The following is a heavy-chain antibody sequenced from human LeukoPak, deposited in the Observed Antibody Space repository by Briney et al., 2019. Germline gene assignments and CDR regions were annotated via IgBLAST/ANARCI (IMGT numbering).Heavy chain of an antibody. D-gene: IGHD4-23*01. CDR1: GGSFSSYA. CDR3: ARGWLAETTVVTPYNY. V-gene: IGHV1-69*13. CDR2: IIPIFGKA. Sequence: SVKVSCTASGGSFSSYAINWVRQAPGQGLEWMGGIIPIFGKANYAQKFQDRVAITAVESMSTVYMELSSLRSEDTAVYYCARGWLAETTVVTPYNYWGQGTLVTVSS. J-gene: IGHJ4*02.